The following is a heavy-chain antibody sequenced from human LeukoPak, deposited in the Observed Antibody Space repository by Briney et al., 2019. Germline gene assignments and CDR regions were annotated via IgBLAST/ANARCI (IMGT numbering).Heavy chain of an antibody. D-gene: IGHD6-19*01. Sequence: PGGSLRLSCAASGFTFSSYAMSWVRQAPGEGLEWVSAISGSGGSTYYADSVKGRFTISRDNSKNTLYLQMNSLRAEDTAVYYCAKGMSSGWYLFDYWGQGTLVTVSS. CDR3: AKGMSSGWYLFDY. CDR1: GFTFSSYA. J-gene: IGHJ4*02. V-gene: IGHV3-23*01. CDR2: ISGSGGST.